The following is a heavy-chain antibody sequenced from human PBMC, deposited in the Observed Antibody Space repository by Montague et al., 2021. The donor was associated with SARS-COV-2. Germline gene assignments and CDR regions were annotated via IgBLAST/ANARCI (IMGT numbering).Heavy chain of an antibody. V-gene: IGHV4-39*01. CDR3: ARLSEVTTSFDN. CDR2: IYYGGTT. CDR1: GDSISNSHYS. J-gene: IGHJ4*03. Sequence: SETLSLTCTVSGDSISNSHYSWGWIRQPPGTGLDWIGNIYYGGTTYYNPSLMSRVTIPLDTSRHQFSLQLNSVTAADTAVYYCARLSEVTTSFDNWGHGTLVTVSS. D-gene: IGHD3-22*01.